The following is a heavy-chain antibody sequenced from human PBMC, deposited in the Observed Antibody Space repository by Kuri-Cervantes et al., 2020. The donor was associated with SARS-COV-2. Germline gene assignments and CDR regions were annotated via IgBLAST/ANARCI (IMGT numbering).Heavy chain of an antibody. CDR2: ISAYNGNT. CDR1: GYTFTSYA. D-gene: IGHD2-2*01. Sequence: ASVKVSCKASGYTFTSYAMHWVRQAPGQRLEWMGWISAYNGNTNYAQKLQGRVTMTTDTSTSTAYMELRSLRSDDTAVYYCARTPATFLYWFDPWGQGTLVTVSS. V-gene: IGHV1-18*01. J-gene: IGHJ5*02. CDR3: ARTPATFLYWFDP.